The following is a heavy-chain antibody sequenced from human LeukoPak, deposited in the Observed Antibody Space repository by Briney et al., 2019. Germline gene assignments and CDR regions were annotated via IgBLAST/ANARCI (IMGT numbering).Heavy chain of an antibody. Sequence: SETLSLTCAVYGGSFSGYYWSWIRQPPGKGLEWIGEINHSGSTNYNPSLKSRVTISVDTSKNQFSLKLSSVTAADTAVYYCAIAVAGRFDYWGQGTLVTVSS. CDR1: GGSFSGYY. CDR2: INHSGST. D-gene: IGHD6-19*01. V-gene: IGHV4-34*01. J-gene: IGHJ4*02. CDR3: AIAVAGRFDY.